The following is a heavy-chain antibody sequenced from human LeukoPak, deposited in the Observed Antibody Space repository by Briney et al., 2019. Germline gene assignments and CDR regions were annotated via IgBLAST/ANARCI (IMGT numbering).Heavy chain of an antibody. CDR1: GFTFSSYW. CDR3: ARDPYCSSTSCYSGFDY. CDR2: IKQDGSEK. J-gene: IGHJ4*02. D-gene: IGHD2-2*01. V-gene: IGHV3-7*01. Sequence: GGSLRLSCAASGFTFSSYWMSWVRQAPGKGLEWVANIKQDGSEKYYVDSVKGRFTVSRDNAKNSLYLQMNSLRAEDTAVYYCARDPYCSSTSCYSGFDYWGQGTLVTVSS.